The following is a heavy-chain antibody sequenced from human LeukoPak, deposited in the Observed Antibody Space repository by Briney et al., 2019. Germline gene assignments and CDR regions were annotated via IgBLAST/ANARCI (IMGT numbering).Heavy chain of an antibody. J-gene: IGHJ4*02. CDR1: GFTFSRYG. CDR2: IVSNGDST. Sequence: PGGSLRLSCSASGFTFSRYGMHWVRQAPGKGLEYVSAIVSNGDSTYYADSVKGRFTISRDNAKNTLYLQMNSLRAEDTAVYYCARDLNYWGQGTLVTVSS. V-gene: IGHV3-64*04. CDR3: ARDLNY.